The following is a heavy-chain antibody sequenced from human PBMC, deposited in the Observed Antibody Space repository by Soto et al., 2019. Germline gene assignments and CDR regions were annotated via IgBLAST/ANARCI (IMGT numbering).Heavy chain of an antibody. J-gene: IGHJ6*02. CDR3: AIESREFSSSGGLDV. CDR2: RYYSGST. CDR1: GGSVNSDSYY. V-gene: IGHV4-61*01. Sequence: QVQLQESGPGLVKPSEALSLTCTVSGGSVNSDSYYWTWIRQPPGKRLEWIGSRYYSGSTIYNPSLQSRVSISVDTSKNQFFLKLSSVTAADTAVYFCAIESREFSSSGGLDVWGQGTTVTVSS. D-gene: IGHD3-10*01.